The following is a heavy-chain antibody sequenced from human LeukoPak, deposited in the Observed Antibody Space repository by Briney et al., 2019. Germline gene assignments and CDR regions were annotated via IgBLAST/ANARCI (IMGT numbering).Heavy chain of an antibody. V-gene: IGHV3-53*01. CDR3: ARGARWPDY. J-gene: IGHJ4*02. Sequence: PGGSLRLPCAASGFTVSSNYMSWVRPAPGKGLEWVSVIYSGGSTYYADSVKGRFTISRDNAKNSLYLQMNSLRAEDTAVYYCARGARWPDYWGQGTLVTVSS. CDR2: IYSGGST. D-gene: IGHD4-23*01. CDR1: GFTVSSNY.